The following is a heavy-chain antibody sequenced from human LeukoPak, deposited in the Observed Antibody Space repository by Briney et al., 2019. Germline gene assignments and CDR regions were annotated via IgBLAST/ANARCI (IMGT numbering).Heavy chain of an antibody. CDR2: ISGSGGST. CDR1: GFTFSSYG. CDR3: AKKGSLWFGEFRAPLDY. V-gene: IGHV3-23*01. J-gene: IGHJ4*02. Sequence: PGGSLRLSCAASGFTFSSYGMSWVRQAPGKGLEWVSAISGSGGSTYYADSVKGRFTISRDNSKNTLYLQMNSLRAEDTAVYYCAKKGSLWFGEFRAPLDYWGQGTLVTVSS. D-gene: IGHD3-10*01.